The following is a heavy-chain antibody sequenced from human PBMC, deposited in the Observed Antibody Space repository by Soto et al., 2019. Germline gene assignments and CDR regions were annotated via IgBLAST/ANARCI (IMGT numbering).Heavy chain of an antibody. D-gene: IGHD3-10*01. CDR3: AKGASLLWFGELLSDFGYFDL. CDR1: GYTFTGHY. CDR2: INPNSGGT. J-gene: IGHJ2*01. V-gene: IGHV1-2*04. Sequence: ASVKVSCKASGYTFTGHYMHWVRQAPGQGLEWMGWINPNSGGTNYAQKFQGWVTMTRDTSISTAYMELSRLRSDDTAVYYCAKGASLLWFGELLSDFGYFDLWGRGTLVTVSS.